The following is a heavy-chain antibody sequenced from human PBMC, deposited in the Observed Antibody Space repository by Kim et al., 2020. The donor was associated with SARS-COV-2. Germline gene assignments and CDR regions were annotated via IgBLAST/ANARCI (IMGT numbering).Heavy chain of an antibody. V-gene: IGHV3-66*01. Sequence: VKGRVTISRAKSKNKLYLQMNSLRAEDTAVYYCARERVVVRGDSVGYFDYWGQGTLVTVSS. J-gene: IGHJ4*02. CDR3: ARERVVVRGDSVGYFDY. D-gene: IGHD3-22*01.